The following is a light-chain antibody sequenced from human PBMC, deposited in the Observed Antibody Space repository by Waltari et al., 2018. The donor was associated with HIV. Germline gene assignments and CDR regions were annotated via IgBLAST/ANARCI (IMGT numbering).Light chain of an antibody. Sequence: EIEMTQSPATLSVSPGERATLSCRASQSVSSNLAWYQQKPGQAPRLLIYGTSTRATGIPARFSGSRSGTEFTLTISSLQSEDFAVYFCQQYDDWPPWTFGPGTKVEI. J-gene: IGKJ1*01. CDR3: QQYDDWPPWT. CDR1: QSVSSN. V-gene: IGKV3-15*01. CDR2: GTS.